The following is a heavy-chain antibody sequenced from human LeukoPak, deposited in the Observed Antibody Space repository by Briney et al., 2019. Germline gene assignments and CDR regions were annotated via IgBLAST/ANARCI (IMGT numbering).Heavy chain of an antibody. CDR1: GGSFSGYY. D-gene: IGHD2/OR15-2a*01. V-gene: IGHV4-34*01. CDR2: INHSGST. Sequence: SETLSLTCAVYGGSFSGYYWSWIRQPPGKGLEWIGEINHSGSTNYNPSLKSRVTISVDTSKNQFSLKLSSVTAADTAAYYCARGRMTFDYWGQGTLVTVSS. CDR3: ARGRMTFDY. J-gene: IGHJ4*02.